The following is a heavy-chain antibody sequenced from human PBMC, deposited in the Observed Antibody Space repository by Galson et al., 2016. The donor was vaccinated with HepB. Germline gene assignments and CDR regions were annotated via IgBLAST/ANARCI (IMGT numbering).Heavy chain of an antibody. Sequence: GFTFTIYSMNWVRQAPGKGLEWVSSISGSSAFIYYADSVKGRFTISRDNARNSLYLQMNSLRAEDTALYYCARGTSSTYDIWSRYYFFNDYWGQGTLVTVSS. CDR2: ISGSSAFI. CDR3: ARGTSSTYDIWSRYYFFNDY. D-gene: IGHD3-3*01. CDR1: GFTFTIYS. J-gene: IGHJ4*02. V-gene: IGHV3-21*01.